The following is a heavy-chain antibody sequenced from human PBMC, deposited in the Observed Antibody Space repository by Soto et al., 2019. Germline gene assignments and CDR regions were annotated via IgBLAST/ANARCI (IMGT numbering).Heavy chain of an antibody. Sequence: QVQLVQSGAEVKKPGASVKVSCKASGYTFTSYGISWVRQAPGQGLEWMGWISAYNGNTNYAQKLQGRVTMTTDTATSTAYRELRSLRSDDTAVYYCARVMGRGGSYRQAWDYWGQGTLVTVSS. CDR2: ISAYNGNT. V-gene: IGHV1-18*01. CDR1: GYTFTSYG. CDR3: ARVMGRGGSYRQAWDY. D-gene: IGHD1-26*01. J-gene: IGHJ4*02.